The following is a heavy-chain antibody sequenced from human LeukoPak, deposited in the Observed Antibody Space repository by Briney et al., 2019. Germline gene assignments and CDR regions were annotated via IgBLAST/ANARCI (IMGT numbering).Heavy chain of an antibody. V-gene: IGHV3-30-3*01. J-gene: IGHJ6*02. CDR2: ISFDGSKT. CDR3: ARDRQPYYHYDGMDV. Sequence: GGSLRLSCAASGFTFSSYAMHWVRQAPGKGLEWVAVISFDGSKTYYADSLKGRCTISRDNSKNTLYLQMNSLRAEDTAAYYCARDRQPYYHYDGMDVWGQGTTVTVSS. CDR1: GFTFSSYA. D-gene: IGHD6-6*01.